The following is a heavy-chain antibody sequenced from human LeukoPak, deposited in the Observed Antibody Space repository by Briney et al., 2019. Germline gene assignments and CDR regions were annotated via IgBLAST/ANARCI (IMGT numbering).Heavy chain of an antibody. Sequence: SETLSLTCTVSGGSISSSNSYWGWIRQPPGKGLQWIGSIYYSGSTYYNPSLKSRVTISVDTSKNQFSLKLSSVTAADTAVYSCARHTAYSSGWYDGLFDYWGQGTLVTVSS. CDR2: IYYSGST. D-gene: IGHD6-19*01. CDR3: ARHTAYSSGWYDGLFDY. V-gene: IGHV4-39*01. J-gene: IGHJ4*02. CDR1: GGSISSSNSY.